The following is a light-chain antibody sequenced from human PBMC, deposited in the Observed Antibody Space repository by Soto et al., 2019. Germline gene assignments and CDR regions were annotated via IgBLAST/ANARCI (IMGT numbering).Light chain of an antibody. Sequence: DIQLTQSPSFLSPSIGERVTITCRARQFISTSLAWYQVKPGKAPKLLIYAASTLHSGVSSMFSGSGSGSEFTLTIISLQPNDSATYYCQQYTTYWTFGQGTKVDI. CDR1: QFISTS. J-gene: IGKJ1*01. CDR2: AAS. V-gene: IGKV1-9*01. CDR3: QQYTTYWT.